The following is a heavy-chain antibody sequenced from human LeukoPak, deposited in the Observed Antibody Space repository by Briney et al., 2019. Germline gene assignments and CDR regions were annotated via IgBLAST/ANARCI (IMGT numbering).Heavy chain of an antibody. Sequence: PSETLSLTCTVSGGSISSYYWSWIRQPPGKGLEWIGYIYYGGSTNYNPSLKSRVTISVDTSKNQFSLKLSSVTAADTAVYYCARGEWELPLWGQGTLVTVSS. CDR2: IYYGGST. V-gene: IGHV4-59*01. D-gene: IGHD1-26*01. J-gene: IGHJ4*02. CDR3: ARGEWELPL. CDR1: GGSISSYY.